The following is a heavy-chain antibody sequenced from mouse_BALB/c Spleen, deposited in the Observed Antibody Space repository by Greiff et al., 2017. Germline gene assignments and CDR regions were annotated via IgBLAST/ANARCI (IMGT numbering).Heavy chain of an antibody. J-gene: IGHJ2*01. V-gene: IGHV1S56*01. Sequence: VKLVESGPELVKPGASVRISCKASGYTFTSYYIHWVKQRPGQGLEWIGWIYPGNVNTKYNEKFKGKATLTADKSSSTAYMQLSSLTSEDSAVYFCARLYDGYQGNLDYWGQGTTLTVSS. CDR1: GYTFTSYY. CDR3: ARLYDGYQGNLDY. CDR2: IYPGNVNT. D-gene: IGHD2-3*01.